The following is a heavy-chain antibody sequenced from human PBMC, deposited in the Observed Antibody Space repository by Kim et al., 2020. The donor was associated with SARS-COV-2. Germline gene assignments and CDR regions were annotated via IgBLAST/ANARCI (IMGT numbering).Heavy chain of an antibody. J-gene: IGHJ5*02. D-gene: IGHD3-10*01. CDR2: IYYSGST. CDR1: GGSISSSSYY. CDR3: ARGFGELSFPNWFDP. Sequence: SETLSLTCTVSGGSISSSSYYWGWIRQPPGKGLEWIGSIYYSGSTYYNPSLKSRVTISVDTSKNQFSLKLSSVTAADTAVYYCARGFGELSFPNWFDPWGQGTLVTVSS. V-gene: IGHV4-39*01.